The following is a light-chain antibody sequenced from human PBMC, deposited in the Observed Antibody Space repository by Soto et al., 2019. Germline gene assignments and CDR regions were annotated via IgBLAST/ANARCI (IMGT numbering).Light chain of an antibody. CDR1: QSINRW. CDR3: QQYNGYPTWD. Sequence: DIQMTQSPSTLSASIGDRVTITCRASQSINRWLAWYQKKPGKAPKVLIGDASTLQRGVPSRFSGSGFGTEFTRTTRCLQPDEFETDYWQQYNGYPTWDLGRVTK. V-gene: IGKV1-5*01. J-gene: IGKJ1*01. CDR2: DAS.